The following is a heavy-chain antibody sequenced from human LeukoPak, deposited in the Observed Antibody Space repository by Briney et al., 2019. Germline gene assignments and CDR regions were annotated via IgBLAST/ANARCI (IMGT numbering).Heavy chain of an antibody. CDR1: GGSFSGYY. CDR2: INHSGST. Sequence: PETLSLTCAVYGGSFSGYYWSWIRQPPGKGLEWIGEINHSGSTNYNPSLKSRVTISLDTSKNQFSLKLRSVTAADTAVYYCARGSFWSGYYTGMFVAYFDYWGQGTLVTVSS. CDR3: ARGSFWSGYYTGMFVAYFDY. V-gene: IGHV4-34*01. J-gene: IGHJ4*02. D-gene: IGHD3-3*01.